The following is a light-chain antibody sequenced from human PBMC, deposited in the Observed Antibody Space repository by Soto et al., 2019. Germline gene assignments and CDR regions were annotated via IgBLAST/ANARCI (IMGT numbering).Light chain of an antibody. J-gene: IGKJ2*01. CDR2: DAS. Sequence: EIVLTQSPDTLSLSPGEGATLSWRASQDVSVSLVWYQQRPGQAPRLLIHDASNRATGIPARFSGSGSGTDFTLTIGSLEPEDSAVYSCQQRASWPFTFGQGTKVDIK. CDR1: QDVSVS. V-gene: IGKV3-11*01. CDR3: QQRASWPFT.